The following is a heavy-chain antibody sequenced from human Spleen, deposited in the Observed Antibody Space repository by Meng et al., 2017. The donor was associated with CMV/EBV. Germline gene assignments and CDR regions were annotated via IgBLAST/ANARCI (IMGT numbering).Heavy chain of an antibody. CDR3: ARDNSGWGVDFDY. CDR2: INPTSGGT. V-gene: IGHV1-2*06. CDR1: GYSVTGYY. Sequence: KAAGYSVTGYYLQWVRQAPGPGLEWIGRINPTSGGTNYAQKFQGRVTMTRDTSISTAYMELSRLRSDDTAVYYCARDNSGWGVDFDYWGQGTLVTVSS. J-gene: IGHJ4*02. D-gene: IGHD6-19*01.